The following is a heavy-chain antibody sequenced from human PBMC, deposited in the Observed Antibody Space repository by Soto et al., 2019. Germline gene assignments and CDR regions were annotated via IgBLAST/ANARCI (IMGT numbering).Heavy chain of an antibody. J-gene: IGHJ4*02. CDR2: IYYSGST. CDR3: SRRWGTSFDF. Sequence: PSETLSLTCTVSGGSIISYYWSWIRQPPWKGLEWIGYIYYSGSTNYNPSLKSRVTISVDTSKNQFSLKVSSVTAADTAVYYCSRRWGTSFDFWGQGTLVTVSS. V-gene: IGHV4-59*01. CDR1: GGSIISYY. D-gene: IGHD7-27*01.